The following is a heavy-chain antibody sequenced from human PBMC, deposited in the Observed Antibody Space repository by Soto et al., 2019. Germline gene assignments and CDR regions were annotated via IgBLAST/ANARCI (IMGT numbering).Heavy chain of an antibody. Sequence: SETLSLPCTVSGGSISSSSYYWGWIRQAPGKGPESIGSIYYIGNTYYNPSLNSRLTISVDTSNNQFSLKLSSVTAADTAVYYWAKAYYDYVLGTYRQDPFDILGQGTMVTVSS. CDR3: AKAYYDYVLGTYRQDPFDI. J-gene: IGHJ3*02. V-gene: IGHV4-39*01. CDR2: IYYIGNT. CDR1: GGSISSSSYY. D-gene: IGHD3-16*02.